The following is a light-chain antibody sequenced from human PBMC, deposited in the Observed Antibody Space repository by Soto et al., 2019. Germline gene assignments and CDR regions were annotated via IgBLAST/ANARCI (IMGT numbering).Light chain of an antibody. J-gene: IGLJ1*01. CDR2: GVT. V-gene: IGLV2-14*03. CDR3: CSYTNANTLV. Sequence: QSALTQPASVSGSPGQSIAISCTGTSSDVGGNNSVSWYQQHPAKVPQVIIYGVTNRPSGVSDRFSGSKSGNTASLTIAGLPADDEADYYCCSYTNANTLVFGTGTKLTVL. CDR1: SSDVGGNNS.